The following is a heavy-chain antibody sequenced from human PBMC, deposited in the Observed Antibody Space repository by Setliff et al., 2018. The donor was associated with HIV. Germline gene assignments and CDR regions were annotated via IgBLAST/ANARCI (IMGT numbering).Heavy chain of an antibody. J-gene: IGHJ4*02. CDR1: GFTFSSYS. Sequence: GGSLRLSCAASGFTFSSYSMNWVRQAPGKGLEWVSSISSSSSYIYYADSVKGRFTISRDNAKNSLYLQMNSLRAEDTAVYYCARGYYDSRGYYYPFDYWGQGTLVTVSS. D-gene: IGHD3-22*01. CDR3: ARGYYDSRGYYYPFDY. CDR2: ISSSSSYI. V-gene: IGHV3-21*01.